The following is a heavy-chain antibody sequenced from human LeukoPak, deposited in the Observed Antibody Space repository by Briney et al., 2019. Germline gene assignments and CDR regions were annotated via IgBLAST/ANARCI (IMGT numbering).Heavy chain of an antibody. CDR3: ARGPSYYYYGMDV. V-gene: IGHV3-7*03. J-gene: IGHJ6*02. Sequence: GGSLRLSCAASGFTFSSYSMNWVRQAPGKGLEWVANIKQDGSEKYYVDSVKGRFTISRDNAKNSLYLQMNSLRAEDTAVYYCARGPSYYYYGMDVWGQGTTVTVSS. CDR1: GFTFSSYS. CDR2: IKQDGSEK.